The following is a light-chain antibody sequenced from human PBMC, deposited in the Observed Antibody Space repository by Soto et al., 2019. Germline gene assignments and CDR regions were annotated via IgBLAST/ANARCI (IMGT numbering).Light chain of an antibody. CDR2: GAS. J-gene: IGKJ4*01. Sequence: EIVLTQSPGTLSLSPGDRATLSCEASQSVNNNYLAWYQHKPGQAPRLLISGASSRATGIPDRFSGSGSATDFTLSIRRLFHEDFAEYYCQQYDTSLPYTFGEGTNVEIK. CDR3: QQYDTSLPYT. CDR1: QSVNNNY. V-gene: IGKV3-20*01.